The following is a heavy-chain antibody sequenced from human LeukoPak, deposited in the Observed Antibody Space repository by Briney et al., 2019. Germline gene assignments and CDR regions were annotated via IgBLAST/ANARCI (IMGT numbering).Heavy chain of an antibody. CDR2: INHSGST. Sequence: PSETLSLTCAVYGGSFSGYYWSWIRQPPGKGLEWIGEINHSGSTNYNPSLKSRVTMSVDTSKNQFSLKLSSVTAADTAVYYCAREGNDYYYDSSGDDYWGQGTLVTVSS. CDR1: GGSFSGYY. CDR3: AREGNDYYYDSSGDDY. V-gene: IGHV4-34*01. D-gene: IGHD3-22*01. J-gene: IGHJ4*02.